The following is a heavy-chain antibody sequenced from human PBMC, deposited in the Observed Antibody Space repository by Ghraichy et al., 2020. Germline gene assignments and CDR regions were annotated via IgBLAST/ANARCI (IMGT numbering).Heavy chain of an antibody. J-gene: IGHJ4*02. V-gene: IGHV3-74*01. D-gene: IGHD5-24*01. CDR2: INSDGSST. CDR3: ARGGRDGKHPPNY. CDR1: GFTFSSYW. Sequence: GGSLRLSCAASGFTFSSYWMHWVRQAPGKGLVWVSRINSDGSSTSYADSMKGRFTISRDNAKNMLYLQMNSLRAEDTAVYYCARGGRDGKHPPNYWGQGTLVTVSS.